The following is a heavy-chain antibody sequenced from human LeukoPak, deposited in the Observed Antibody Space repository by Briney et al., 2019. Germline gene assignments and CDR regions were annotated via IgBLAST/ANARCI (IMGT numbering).Heavy chain of an antibody. V-gene: IGHV1-46*01. J-gene: IGHJ5*02. Sequence: ASVKVSCKASGYTFTTYYIQWVRQAPGQRLEWLGIINPTTGSTTYAQKFQGRVTMTRDMSTGTVYMEVSSLRSDDTAVYYCARERESSSSNWFDPWGQGTLVTVSS. CDR1: GYTFTTYY. CDR2: INPTTGST. D-gene: IGHD6-6*01. CDR3: ARERESSSSNWFDP.